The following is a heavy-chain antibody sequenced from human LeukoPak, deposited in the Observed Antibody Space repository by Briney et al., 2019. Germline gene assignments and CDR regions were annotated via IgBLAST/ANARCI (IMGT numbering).Heavy chain of an antibody. CDR2: ITSSGSST. CDR1: GFTFSDYS. J-gene: IGHJ6*03. CDR3: ASTLCSGDNCYFDYYYYMDV. D-gene: IGHD2-15*01. V-gene: IGHV3-11*04. Sequence: PGGSLRLSCAASGFTFSDYSMSWIRQAPGKGLECVSHITSSGSSTDYGDSVKGRFTISRDNAKNSLFLEMNSLRVEDTAVYYCASTLCSGDNCYFDYYYYMDVWGKGTTVTISS.